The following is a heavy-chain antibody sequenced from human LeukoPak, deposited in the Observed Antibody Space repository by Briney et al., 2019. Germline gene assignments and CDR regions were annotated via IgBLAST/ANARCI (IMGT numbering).Heavy chain of an antibody. CDR3: AKGSGRYCSGGPCYSDY. D-gene: IGHD2-15*01. CDR1: GFTFGTYD. J-gene: IGHJ4*02. V-gene: IGHV3-23*01. CDR2: ISGSGGST. Sequence: TGGSLRLSCAASGFTFGTYDMNWVRQAPGKGLEWVSSISGSGGSTYYADSVKGRLTISRDNSKNTLYLQMNSLRAEDTAVYYCAKGSGRYCSGGPCYSDYWGQGTLVTVSS.